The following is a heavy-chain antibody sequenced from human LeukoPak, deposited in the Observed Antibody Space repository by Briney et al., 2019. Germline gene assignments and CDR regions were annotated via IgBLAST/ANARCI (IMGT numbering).Heavy chain of an antibody. J-gene: IGHJ3*02. CDR1: GFTFDDYA. Sequence: GRSLRLSCAASGFTFDDYAMHWVRQAPGKGLEGVSGISWNNGSRGYASSWNGRGTISRDNAPNSLYLQMNRLRAEDMALYYCAKDAGIAAGWGALDIWGQGTMVTVSS. D-gene: IGHD6-13*01. V-gene: IGHV3-9*03. CDR2: ISWNNGSR. CDR3: AKDAGIAAGWGALDI.